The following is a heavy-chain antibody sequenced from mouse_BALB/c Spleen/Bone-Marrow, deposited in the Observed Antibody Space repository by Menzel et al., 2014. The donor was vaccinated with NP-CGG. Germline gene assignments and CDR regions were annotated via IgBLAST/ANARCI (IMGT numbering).Heavy chain of an antibody. CDR2: IHPNSGNT. CDR1: GYTFTNSW. Sequence: ESGSVLVRPGASVKLSRKASGYTFTNSWIHRAKQRPGQGLEWIGEIHPNSGNTNFNEKFKVKATLTVDTSSSTAYVDLSSLTAEDSAVYYCARHHRYAYYFDYWGQGTTLTVSS. V-gene: IGHV1S130*01. CDR3: ARHHRYAYYFDY. D-gene: IGHD2-14*01. J-gene: IGHJ2*01.